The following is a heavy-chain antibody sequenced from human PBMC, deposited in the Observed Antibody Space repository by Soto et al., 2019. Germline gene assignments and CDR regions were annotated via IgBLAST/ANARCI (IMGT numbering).Heavy chain of an antibody. CDR1: GFTFSSYA. CDR3: ARDKIGVGAPYNYYGMDV. J-gene: IGHJ6*02. D-gene: IGHD1-26*01. Sequence: QVQLVESGGGVVQPGRSLRLSCAASGFTFSSYAMHWVRQAPGKGLEWVAVISYDGGNKYYADSVKGRFTISRDNSKNTLYLQMNSLRAEDTAVYYCARDKIGVGAPYNYYGMDVWGQGTTVTVSS. CDR2: ISYDGGNK. V-gene: IGHV3-30-3*01.